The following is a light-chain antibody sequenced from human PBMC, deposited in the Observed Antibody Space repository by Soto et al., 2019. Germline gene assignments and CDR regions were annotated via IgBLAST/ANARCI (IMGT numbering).Light chain of an antibody. Sequence: DIQMTQSPSTLSASVGDTVTFSCRASESIDSWLAWYQQKPGKAPNLLIYKASSLEGGVPSRFSGSGSGTEFTLTVSSLQPDDFATYYCQQYSNYPWTFGQGTKVEIK. J-gene: IGKJ1*01. V-gene: IGKV1-5*03. CDR3: QQYSNYPWT. CDR2: KAS. CDR1: ESIDSW.